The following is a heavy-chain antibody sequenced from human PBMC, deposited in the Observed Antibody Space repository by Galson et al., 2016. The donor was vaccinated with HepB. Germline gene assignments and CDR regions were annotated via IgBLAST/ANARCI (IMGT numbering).Heavy chain of an antibody. J-gene: IGHJ3*01. V-gene: IGHV5-51*01. CDR3: ARQGGFGDLTNELDV. CDR2: IYPADSDA. D-gene: IGHD2-21*02. CDR1: EYRFIGHW. Sequence: QSGAEVKKPGESLKISCQASEYRFIGHWIAWVRQMPGKGLEWMGVIYPADSDARYSPSFQGQVTFSVDKSINTAYLQWTSVKASDAATYYCARQGGFGDLTNELDVWGRGTWVTVSS.